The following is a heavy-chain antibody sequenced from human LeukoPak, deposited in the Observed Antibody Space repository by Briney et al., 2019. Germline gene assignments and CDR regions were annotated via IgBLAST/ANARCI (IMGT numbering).Heavy chain of an antibody. J-gene: IGHJ4*02. CDR3: ATNGGWLQFVG. V-gene: IGHV1-69*05. D-gene: IGHD5-24*01. CDR1: GGTFSSYA. CDR2: IIPIFGTA. Sequence: GASVKVSCKASGGTFSSYAISWVRQAPGQGLEWMGGIIPIFGTANYAQKFQGRVTITTDESTSTAYMELSGLRSEDTAVYYCATNGGWLQFVGWGQGTLVTVSS.